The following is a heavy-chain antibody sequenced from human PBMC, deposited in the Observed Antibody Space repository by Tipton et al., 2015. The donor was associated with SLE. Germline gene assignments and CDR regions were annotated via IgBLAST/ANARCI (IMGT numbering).Heavy chain of an antibody. CDR3: ARGKGSSCYSCYYYGMDV. Sequence: SLRLSCAASGFTFSNAWMSWVRQAPGKGLEWVGRIKSKTDGGTTDYAAPVKGRFTISRDNSKNTLYLQMNSLRAEDTAVYYCARGKGSSCYSCYYYGMDVWGQGTTVTVSS. J-gene: IGHJ6*02. CDR2: IKSKTDGGTT. V-gene: IGHV3-15*01. D-gene: IGHD2-15*01. CDR1: GFTFSNAW.